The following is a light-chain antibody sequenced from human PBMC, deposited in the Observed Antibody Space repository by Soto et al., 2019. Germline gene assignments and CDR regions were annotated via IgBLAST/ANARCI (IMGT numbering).Light chain of an antibody. J-gene: IGKJ2*01. Sequence: EIVLTQSPGTLSLSPGERATLSCRASQRVDSRYLAWYQQKPGQAPSLLIYGASSRATGIPDRFSGSGSGTDFTLTISRLEPEDFAVYYCQQYGTAPWMYTFGQGTMLEIK. CDR1: QRVDSRY. CDR3: QQYGTAPWMYT. V-gene: IGKV3-20*01. CDR2: GAS.